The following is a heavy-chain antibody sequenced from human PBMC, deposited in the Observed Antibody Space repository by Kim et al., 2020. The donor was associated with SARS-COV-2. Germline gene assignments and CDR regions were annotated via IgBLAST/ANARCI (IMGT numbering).Heavy chain of an antibody. D-gene: IGHD6-13*01. Sequence: EDSGKGRFTISRDNSKNTLYLQMNSLRAEDTAVYYCAKVYGAAAGSVFQHWGQGTLVTVSS. V-gene: IGHV3-23*01. CDR3: AKVYGAAAGSVFQH. J-gene: IGHJ1*01.